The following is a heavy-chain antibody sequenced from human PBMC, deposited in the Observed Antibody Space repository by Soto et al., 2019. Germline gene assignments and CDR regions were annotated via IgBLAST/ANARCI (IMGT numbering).Heavy chain of an antibody. CDR1: GGSISSSSYY. CDR3: ARVAVAGRGGCYYYYGMDV. J-gene: IGHJ6*01. Sequence: SETLSLTCTVSGGSISSSSYYWGWIRQTPGKGLEWIGSIYYSGSTYYNPSLKRRVTISVDTPKNQFFLKLRSLTAADTAVYYCARVAVAGRGGCYYYYGMDVWGQGTTVTVSS. CDR2: IYYSGST. V-gene: IGHV4-39*01. D-gene: IGHD6-19*01.